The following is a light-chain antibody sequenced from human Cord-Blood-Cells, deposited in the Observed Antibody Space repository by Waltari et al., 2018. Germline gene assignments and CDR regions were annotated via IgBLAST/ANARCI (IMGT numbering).Light chain of an antibody. Sequence: AIRMTQSPSSLSASTGDRVTITCRASQGISSYLAWYQQKPGKAPNLLSYAASTLQSGVPARFSGSGSGTDFTLTISCLQSEDFATYYCQQYYSYPTFGQGTKVEIK. CDR2: AAS. V-gene: IGKV1-8*01. CDR3: QQYYSYPT. CDR1: QGISSY. J-gene: IGKJ1*01.